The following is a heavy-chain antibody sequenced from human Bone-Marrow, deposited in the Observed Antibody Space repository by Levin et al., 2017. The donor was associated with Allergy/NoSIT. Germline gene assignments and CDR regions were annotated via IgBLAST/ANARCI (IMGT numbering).Heavy chain of an antibody. CDR2: ISSSGSTI. CDR3: ARKRLYDFWSGSIDY. V-gene: IGHV3-48*03. CDR1: GFTFSSYE. J-gene: IGHJ4*02. D-gene: IGHD3-3*01. Sequence: GGSLRLSCAASGFTFSSYEMNWVRQAPGKGLEWVSYISSSGSTIYYADSVKGRFTISRDNAKNSLYLQMNSLRAEDTAVYYCARKRLYDFWSGSIDYWGQGTLVTVSS.